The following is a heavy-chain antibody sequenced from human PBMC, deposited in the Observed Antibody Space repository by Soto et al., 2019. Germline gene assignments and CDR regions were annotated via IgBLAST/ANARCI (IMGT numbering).Heavy chain of an antibody. J-gene: IGHJ4*02. CDR2: IWYDGSNK. CDR3: ARGAPTYYDSSGYYFSY. V-gene: IGHV3-33*01. D-gene: IGHD3-22*01. CDR1: GFTFSSYG. Sequence: GGSLRLSCAASGFTFSSYGMHWVRQAPGKGLEWVAVIWYDGSNKYYADSVKGRFTISRDNSKNTLYLQMNSLRAEDTAVYYCARGAPTYYDSSGYYFSYWGQGTLVTVS.